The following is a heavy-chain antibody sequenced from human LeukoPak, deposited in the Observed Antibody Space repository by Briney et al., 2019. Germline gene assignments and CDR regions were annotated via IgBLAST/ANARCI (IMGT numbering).Heavy chain of an antibody. V-gene: IGHV3-7*01. CDR2: INRAGIES. Sequence: GGSLRLSCAASGFTFTDYWMTWVRQVPGKGLEWVANINRAGIESYYVDSVKGRFTISRDNAEKSLYLQMDSLRVDDTVVYYCARVGTWELQRVFDNWGQGTLVTVSS. CDR1: GFTFTDYW. CDR3: ARVGTWELQRVFDN. J-gene: IGHJ4*02. D-gene: IGHD1-26*01.